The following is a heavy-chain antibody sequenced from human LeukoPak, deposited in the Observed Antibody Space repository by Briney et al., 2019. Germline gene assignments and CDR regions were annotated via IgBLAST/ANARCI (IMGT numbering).Heavy chain of an antibody. CDR1: EFTSGTYW. CDR2: IKEDGSEK. D-gene: IGHD6-6*01. CDR3: ARDMYTTSSARGAY. Sequence: PGGSLRLSCAASEFTSGTYWMSWFRQAPGKGLEWVANIKEDGSEKIYEDSVKGRFSVSRDNAKNSLYLQMNRLRAEDTAVYYCARDMYTTSSARGAYWGQGTLVTVSS. J-gene: IGHJ4*02. V-gene: IGHV3-7*01.